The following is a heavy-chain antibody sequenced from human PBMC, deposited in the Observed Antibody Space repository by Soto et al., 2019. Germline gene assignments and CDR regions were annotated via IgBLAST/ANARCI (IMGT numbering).Heavy chain of an antibody. CDR2: IYYSGYT. V-gene: IGHV4-39*01. J-gene: IGHJ6*02. CDR3: ARHNGPLYVGYYYDMDV. D-gene: IGHD3-16*01. CDR1: GGSISSSSYY. Sequence: PSETLSLTCTASGGSISSSSYYWGWIRQPPGKGLEWIGGIYYSGYTYYNPSLKSRVTISVDTSKNQFSLKLSSVTAADTAVYYCARHNGPLYVGYYYDMDVWGQGTTVTVSS.